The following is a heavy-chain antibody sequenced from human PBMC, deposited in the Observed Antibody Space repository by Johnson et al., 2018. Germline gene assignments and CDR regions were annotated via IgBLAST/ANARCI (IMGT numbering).Heavy chain of an antibody. D-gene: IGHD6-13*01. CDR3: VRSFRGQSAAGYYDYMDV. Sequence: QVQLQESGPGLVKPSGTLSLTCAVSGGSISSSNWWSWVRQPPGKELEWIGEIYRIGRTTYNPSPKSRVTMSLDKSKNQFSLNLSSVTAADTAVYYCVRSFRGQSAAGYYDYMDVWGKGTTVTVSS. V-gene: IGHV4-4*02. CDR1: GGSISSSNW. J-gene: IGHJ6*03. CDR2: IYRIGRT.